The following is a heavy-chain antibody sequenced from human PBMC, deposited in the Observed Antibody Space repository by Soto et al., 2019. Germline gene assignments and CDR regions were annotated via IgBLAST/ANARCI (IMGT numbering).Heavy chain of an antibody. Sequence: ASVKVSCKASGCTFTSYDINWVRQANGQGLEWREWMNPNSGNTGYAQKFQGRVTMTRNTSISTAYMELSSLRSEXTAVYYCARDNYNFWSGYYTLPNYYGMDVWGQGTTVTAPS. J-gene: IGHJ6*02. CDR1: GCTFTSYD. V-gene: IGHV1-8*01. CDR2: MNPNSGNT. CDR3: ARDNYNFWSGYYTLPNYYGMDV. D-gene: IGHD3-3*01.